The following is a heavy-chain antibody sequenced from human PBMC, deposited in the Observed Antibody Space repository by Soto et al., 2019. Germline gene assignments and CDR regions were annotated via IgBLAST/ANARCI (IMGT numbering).Heavy chain of an antibody. CDR3: AKDSDGAAAGPTKFYGMDV. V-gene: IGHV3-23*01. CDR1: GFTFSSYA. J-gene: IGHJ6*02. D-gene: IGHD6-13*01. Sequence: VQLLESGGGLVQPGGSLRLSCAASGFTFSSYAMSWVRQAPGKGLEWVSVIRGSGDSTYYADSVRGRFTISRDNSKTTLYLQINSLRAEDTAVYYCAKDSDGAAAGPTKFYGMDVWGHGTTVTVSS. CDR2: IRGSGDST.